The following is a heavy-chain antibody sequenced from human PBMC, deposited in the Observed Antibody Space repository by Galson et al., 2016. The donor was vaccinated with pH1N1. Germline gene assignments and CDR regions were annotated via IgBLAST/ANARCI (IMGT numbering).Heavy chain of an antibody. V-gene: IGHV3-48*03. CDR3: ASQQLVPSYYYYYGMDV. CDR2: ISIIGSTI. D-gene: IGHD6-13*01. CDR1: GFTFSNYE. Sequence: SLRLSCAASGFTFSNYEMNWVRQASGKGLEWISYISIIGSTIYYADSVKGRFTISRDNAKNSLYLQMNSLRAEDTAVYYCASQQLVPSYYYYYGMDVWGQGTTVTVSS. J-gene: IGHJ6*02.